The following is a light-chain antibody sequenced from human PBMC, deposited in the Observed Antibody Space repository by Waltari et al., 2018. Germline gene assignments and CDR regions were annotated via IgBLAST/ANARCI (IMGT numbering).Light chain of an antibody. V-gene: IGLV7-43*01. CDR3: LLYHGGARV. CDR2: NTA. Sequence: QTVVTQEPSVTVSPGGTVTLTYASSPGAVTSDYYPNWVQQKPGQAPRTLIYNTAIKNSWTPARFSGSLLGDKAALTLSGVQPEDEADYYCLLYHGGARVFGGGTKVTVL. CDR1: PGAVTSDYY. J-gene: IGLJ3*02.